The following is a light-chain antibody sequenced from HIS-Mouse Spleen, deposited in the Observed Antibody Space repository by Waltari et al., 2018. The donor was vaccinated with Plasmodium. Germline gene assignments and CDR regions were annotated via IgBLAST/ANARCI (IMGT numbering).Light chain of an antibody. CDR3: SSYAGSNNLV. V-gene: IGLV3-27*01. CDR2: KDS. J-gene: IGLJ2*01. Sequence: SYELTQPSSVSVSPGQTARITCSGDVLAKKYARWFQQKPGQAPVLVIYKDSKRPSGIPERFSGSSSGTTVTLTISGAQVEDEADYYCSSYAGSNNLVFGGGTKLTVL. CDR1: VLAKKY.